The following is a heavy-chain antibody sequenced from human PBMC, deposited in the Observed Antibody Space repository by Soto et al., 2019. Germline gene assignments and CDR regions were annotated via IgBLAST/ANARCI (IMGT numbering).Heavy chain of an antibody. D-gene: IGHD3-3*02. CDR2: IYTGGST. Sequence: PGGSLRLSCVASGFPVSTNYMSWVRQAPGKGLEWVSVIYTGGSTYYTESVKGRFTISRDNSKNTLYLQMNSLRVEDTAVYYCAREVAFVEDCFYYGLDVWGQGTTVTVSS. J-gene: IGHJ6*02. CDR3: AREVAFVEDCFYYGLDV. CDR1: GFPVSTNY. V-gene: IGHV3-53*01.